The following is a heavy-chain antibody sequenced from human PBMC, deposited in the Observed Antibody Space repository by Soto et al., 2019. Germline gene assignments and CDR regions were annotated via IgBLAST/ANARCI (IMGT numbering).Heavy chain of an antibody. J-gene: IGHJ5*02. Sequence: QVQLVQSGAEVKKPGSSVKVSCKASVGTFSSYAISWVRQAPGQGLEWMGGIIPIFGTANYAQKFQGRVTITADESTSTAYMELSSLRSEDTAVYYCARTKGYCSGGSCYGWFDPWGQGTLVTVSS. CDR1: VGTFSSYA. CDR3: ARTKGYCSGGSCYGWFDP. V-gene: IGHV1-69*01. D-gene: IGHD2-15*01. CDR2: IIPIFGTA.